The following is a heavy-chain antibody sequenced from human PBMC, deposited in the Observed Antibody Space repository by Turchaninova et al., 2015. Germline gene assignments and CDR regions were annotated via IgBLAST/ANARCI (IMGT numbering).Heavy chain of an antibody. Sequence: EVQLVDSGGGLVQPGGSLRLSCAASGFTLSSYAVTWVRQAPGKGLEWISGISGSGHTTFYAESVRGRFTISRDNSKNTLYXXMNXXXAEDTAVXXXAPCRADYGXCIFXXWGQGXLVTVSS. V-gene: IGHV3-23*04. CDR3: APCRADYGXCIFXX. D-gene: IGHD4/OR15-4a*01. CDR2: ISGSGHTT. CDR1: GFTLSSYA. J-gene: IGHJ4*02.